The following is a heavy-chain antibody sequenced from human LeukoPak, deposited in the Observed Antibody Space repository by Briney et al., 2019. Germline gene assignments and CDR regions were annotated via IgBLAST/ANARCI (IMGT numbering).Heavy chain of an antibody. CDR3: AKDPRVDTAMD. CDR1: GFTFSSYA. D-gene: IGHD5-18*01. Sequence: GGSLRLSCAASGFTFSSYAMHWVRQAPGKGLEWVSAISGSGGSTYYADSVKGRFTISRDNSKNTLYLQMNSLRAEDTAVYYCAKDPRVDTAMDWGQGTLVTVSS. J-gene: IGHJ4*02. CDR2: ISGSGGST. V-gene: IGHV3-23*01.